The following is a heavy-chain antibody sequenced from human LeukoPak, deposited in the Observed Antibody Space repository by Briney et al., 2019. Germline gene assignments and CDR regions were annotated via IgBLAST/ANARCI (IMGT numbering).Heavy chain of an antibody. V-gene: IGHV3-21*01. CDR2: ISSSSSYI. D-gene: IGHD6-19*01. CDR3: ARYVVAGTTFDY. CDR1: GFTFSSYG. Sequence: PGGPLRLSCAVSGFTFSSYGMNWVRQAPGKGLEWVSSISSSSSYIYYADSVKGRFTISRDNAKNSLYLQMNSLRAEDTAVYYCARYVVAGTTFDYWGQGTLVTVSS. J-gene: IGHJ4*02.